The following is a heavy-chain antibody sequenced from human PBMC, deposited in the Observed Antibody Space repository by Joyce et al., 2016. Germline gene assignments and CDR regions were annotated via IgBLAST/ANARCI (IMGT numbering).Heavy chain of an antibody. V-gene: IGHV1-18*01. CDR1: GYTFTNFL. CDR2: ISAYNDDT. J-gene: IGHJ4*02. D-gene: IGHD3-3*01. Sequence: QVQLVQSGAEVKKPGASVKVSCKASGYTFTNFLISWVRQAPGQGVEWMGWISAYNDDTNYATNLQGRVTMTTDTSTNTAYMERRSLRSDDTAVYYCARARRITIFGVVIPRLDNWGKGTLVTVSS. CDR3: ARARRITIFGVVIPRLDN.